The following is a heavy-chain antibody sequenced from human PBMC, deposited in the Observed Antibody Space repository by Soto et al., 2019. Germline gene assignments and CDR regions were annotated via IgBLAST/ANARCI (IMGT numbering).Heavy chain of an antibody. CDR1: GGTFSSYA. Sequence: ASVKVSCKASGGTFSSYAISWVRQAPGQGLEWMGGIIPIFGTANYAQKFQGRVTITADESTSTAYMELSSLRSEDTAVYYCARGYNWNYRSPWFDPWGQGTLVTVSS. J-gene: IGHJ5*02. V-gene: IGHV1-69*13. CDR3: ARGYNWNYRSPWFDP. CDR2: IIPIFGTA. D-gene: IGHD1-7*01.